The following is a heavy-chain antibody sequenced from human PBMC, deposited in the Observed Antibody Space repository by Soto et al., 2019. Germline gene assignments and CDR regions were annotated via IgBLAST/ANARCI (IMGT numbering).Heavy chain of an antibody. V-gene: IGHV1-69*01. Sequence: QVQLVQSGTEVKKPGSSVKVSCKTSGGTFSKNGISWVRQAPGQGLEWMGGIIPILGSVNTAQRFQTRATITADESTNTAYMEISSLRSEDTAVYFCARDMDPYYYSIGAYYPAYWGQGTLVTVSS. CDR3: ARDMDPYYYSIGAYYPAY. D-gene: IGHD3-22*01. J-gene: IGHJ4*02. CDR1: GGTFSKNG. CDR2: IIPILGSV.